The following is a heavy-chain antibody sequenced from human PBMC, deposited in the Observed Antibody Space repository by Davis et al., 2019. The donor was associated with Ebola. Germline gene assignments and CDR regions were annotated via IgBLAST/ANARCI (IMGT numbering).Heavy chain of an antibody. CDR1: GFIFSNYW. Sequence: PGGSLRLSCAASGFIFSNYWMSWVRQAPGKGPEWVAIIKQDGGEKYYVDSVKGRFTISRDNAKNSLFLQMSSLRAEDTAVYYCARHGHYGMDVWGKGTTVTVSS. V-gene: IGHV3-7*01. J-gene: IGHJ6*04. CDR3: ARHGHYGMDV. CDR2: IKQDGGEK.